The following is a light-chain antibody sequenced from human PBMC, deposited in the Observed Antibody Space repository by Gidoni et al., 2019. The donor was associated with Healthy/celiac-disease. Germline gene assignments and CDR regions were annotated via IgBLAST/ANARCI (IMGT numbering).Light chain of an antibody. CDR1: KLGDKY. CDR3: QAWDSSTHVV. Sequence: SHELPHPPSVSAPPGQTASITCSGDKLGDKYACWYQQKPGQSPVLVIYQDSKRPSGIPERFSGSNSGNTATLTISGTQAMDEADYYCQAWDSSTHVVFGGGTKLTVL. V-gene: IGLV3-1*01. CDR2: QDS. J-gene: IGLJ2*01.